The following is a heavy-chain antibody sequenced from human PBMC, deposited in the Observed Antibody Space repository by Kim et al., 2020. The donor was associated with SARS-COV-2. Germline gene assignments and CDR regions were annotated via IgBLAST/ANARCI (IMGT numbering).Heavy chain of an antibody. Sequence: ASVKVSCKASGYTFTGYYMHWVRQAPGQGLEWMGWINPNSGGTNYAQKFQGRVTMTRDTSISTAYMELSRLRSDDTAVYYCARVMGVGRIAARLFYWGQGTLVTVSS. CDR3: ARVMGVGRIAARLFY. CDR2: INPNSGGT. D-gene: IGHD6-6*01. J-gene: IGHJ4*02. CDR1: GYTFTGYY. V-gene: IGHV1-2*02.